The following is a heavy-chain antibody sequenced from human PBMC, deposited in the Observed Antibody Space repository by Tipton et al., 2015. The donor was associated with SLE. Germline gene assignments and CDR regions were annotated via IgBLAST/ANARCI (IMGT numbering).Heavy chain of an antibody. J-gene: IGHJ2*01. D-gene: IGHD4-17*01. Sequence: QLVQSGAEVKNPGASVKVSCKASAYTFTTYSTSWVRQAPGQGLEWMGWISTYNGNTNYAQKLQGRVTMTTDTSTSTAYMELRSLRSDDTAVYYCARAVTTGLYWYFDLWGRGTLVTVSS. V-gene: IGHV1-18*01. CDR1: AYTFTTYS. CDR2: ISTYNGNT. CDR3: ARAVTTGLYWYFDL.